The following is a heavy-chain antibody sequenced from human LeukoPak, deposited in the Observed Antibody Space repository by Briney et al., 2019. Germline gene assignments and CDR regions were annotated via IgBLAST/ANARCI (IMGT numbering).Heavy chain of an antibody. J-gene: IGHJ3*02. V-gene: IGHV3-53*01. Sequence: PGGSLRHSCAASGFTVSSNYMSWVRQAPGKGLEWVSVISSSGITYSADSVKGRFTISRDNSKNMVCLQMNSLRAEDTAVYYCARGGDSSGSIRSAFDIWGQGTRVTVSS. CDR1: GFTVSSNY. CDR2: ISSSGIT. CDR3: ARGGDSSGSIRSAFDI. D-gene: IGHD3-22*01.